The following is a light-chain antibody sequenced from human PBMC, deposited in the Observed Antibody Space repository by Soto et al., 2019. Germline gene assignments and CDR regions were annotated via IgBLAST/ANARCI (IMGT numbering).Light chain of an antibody. V-gene: IGKV3-20*01. CDR3: QQHGSLYT. Sequence: EIVLTQSPGTLSLSPGERATLSYRASQSVSSSYLAWYQQKPGQAPRLLIYAVSNRATGIPDRFSGSGSGTDFTLTISRLEPEDFAVYYCQQHGSLYTFGQGTKLEI. J-gene: IGKJ2*01. CDR1: QSVSSSY. CDR2: AVS.